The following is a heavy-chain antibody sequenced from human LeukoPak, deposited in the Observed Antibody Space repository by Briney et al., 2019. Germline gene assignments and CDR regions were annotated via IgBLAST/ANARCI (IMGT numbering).Heavy chain of an antibody. CDR1: GGSISSYY. CDR2: IYSSGST. J-gene: IGHJ3*02. D-gene: IGHD2-21*01. CDR3: ARFVVGAFDI. V-gene: IGHV4-59*01. Sequence: PSETLSLTCTVSGGSISSYYWSWIRQPPGKVFEWLGYIYSSGSTNYNPSLKSRVTISVDTSKNQFSLTLSSVTAADPAVYYCARFVVGAFDIWGQGRWSPSLQ.